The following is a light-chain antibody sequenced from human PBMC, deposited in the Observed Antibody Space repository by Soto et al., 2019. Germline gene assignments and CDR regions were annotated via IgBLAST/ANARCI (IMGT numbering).Light chain of an antibody. CDR1: SRDVGHYNY. CDR2: EVS. V-gene: IGLV2-14*01. Sequence: QSALTQPASVSGSPGQSITISCTGSSRDVGHYNYVSWYQQHPGKAPKLMIYEVSNRPSGVSNRFSGSKSGNTASLIISGLQAEDEADYYCTSYTTSRIWVFGGGTKLTVL. J-gene: IGLJ3*02. CDR3: TSYTTSRIWV.